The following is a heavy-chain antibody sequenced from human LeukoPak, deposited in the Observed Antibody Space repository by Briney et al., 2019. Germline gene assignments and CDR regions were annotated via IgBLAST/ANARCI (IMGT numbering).Heavy chain of an antibody. CDR3: ARNLWFGESSDAFDM. CDR2: ISAYNGNT. V-gene: IGHV1-18*01. D-gene: IGHD3-10*01. CDR1: GYTFTSYA. Sequence: ASVKVSCKASGYTFTSYAMNWVRQAPGQGLEWMGWISAYNGNTNYAQKLQGRVTMTTDTSTSTAYMELRSLRSDDTAVYYCARNLWFGESSDAFDMWGQGTMVTVSS. J-gene: IGHJ3*02.